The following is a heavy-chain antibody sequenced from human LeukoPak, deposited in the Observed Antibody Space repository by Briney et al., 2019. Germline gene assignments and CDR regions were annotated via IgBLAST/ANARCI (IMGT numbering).Heavy chain of an antibody. Sequence: PSETLSLTCTVSGGSISSYYWSWIRQPPGKGLEWIGYTYYSGSTNYNPSLKSRVTISVDTSKNQFSLKLSSVTAADTAVYYCARDLYYDFWSGFDNWFDPWGQGTLVTVSS. J-gene: IGHJ5*02. V-gene: IGHV4-59*01. D-gene: IGHD3-3*01. CDR1: GGSISSYY. CDR3: ARDLYYDFWSGFDNWFDP. CDR2: TYYSGST.